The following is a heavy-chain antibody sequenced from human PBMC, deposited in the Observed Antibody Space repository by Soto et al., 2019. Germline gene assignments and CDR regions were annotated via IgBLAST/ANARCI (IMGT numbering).Heavy chain of an antibody. V-gene: IGHV1-69*13. Sequence: GASVKVSCKASGGTFSSYAISWVRQAPGQGLEWMGGIIPIFGTANYAQKLQGRVTITADESTSTAYMELSSLRSEDTAVYYCARHYYDSSGYYPDEGYYYGMDVWGQGTTVTVSS. D-gene: IGHD3-22*01. CDR3: ARHYYDSSGYYPDEGYYYGMDV. J-gene: IGHJ6*02. CDR1: GGTFSSYA. CDR2: IIPIFGTA.